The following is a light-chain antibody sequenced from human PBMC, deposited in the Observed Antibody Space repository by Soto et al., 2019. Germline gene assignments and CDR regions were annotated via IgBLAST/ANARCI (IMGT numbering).Light chain of an antibody. CDR2: LAS. CDR1: QSLLHTNAYHY. Sequence: ETLLTQLPLSLSVTAGEPASISCRSSQSLLHTNAYHYLDWYLQKPGQSPQLLIYLASYRASGVPDRFSGSGSGTEFTLRISRVEAEDVGVYYCMQPLNLPVTFGQGTRLEIK. CDR3: MQPLNLPVT. V-gene: IGKV2-28*01. J-gene: IGKJ5*01.